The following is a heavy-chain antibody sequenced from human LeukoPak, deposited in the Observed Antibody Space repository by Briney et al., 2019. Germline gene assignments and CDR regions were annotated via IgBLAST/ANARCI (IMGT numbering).Heavy chain of an antibody. J-gene: IGHJ6*02. V-gene: IGHV3-23*01. Sequence: GGSLRLSCAVSGFFFTTDAMSWVRQAPGKGLEWVSTISGGGGSTFYADSVKGRFTIFRVNSKNTLYLQMNSLRAEDTAIYYCAKEMRNYTNFPDVWGQGTTVTVSS. CDR3: AKEMRNYTNFPDV. CDR2: ISGGGGST. D-gene: IGHD4-11*01. CDR1: GFFFTTDA.